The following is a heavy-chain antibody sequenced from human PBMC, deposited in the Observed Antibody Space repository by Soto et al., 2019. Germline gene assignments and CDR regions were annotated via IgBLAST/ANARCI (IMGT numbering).Heavy chain of an antibody. CDR2: IYYSGTT. D-gene: IGHD3-10*01. CDR1: GDSITSNSYF. J-gene: IGHJ5*02. CDR3: ARKGTDLGGRNWFDP. Sequence: PSETLSLTCTVSGDSITSNSYFWAWIRQPPGKGLEWIGSIYYSGTTYYNPSLKSRVTISVDRSKNQFSLKLSSVTAADTAVYYCARKGTDLGGRNWFDPWGQGTLVTVSS. V-gene: IGHV4-39*01.